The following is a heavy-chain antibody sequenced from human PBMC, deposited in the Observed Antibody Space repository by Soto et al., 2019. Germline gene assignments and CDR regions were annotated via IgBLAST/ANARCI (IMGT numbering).Heavy chain of an antibody. CDR2: INVDGTET. Sequence: GGSLSLSFTAPGFTFGGYWMHWVRQAPGKGLVWVSDINVDGTETWYADSVKGRFTISRDNDKKTLYLHMTGLRVDDTGVYYCARDKEVLLTNYGMAVWGQGTTVTVSS. J-gene: IGHJ6*02. V-gene: IGHV3-74*01. CDR1: GFTFGGYW. CDR3: ARDKEVLLTNYGMAV.